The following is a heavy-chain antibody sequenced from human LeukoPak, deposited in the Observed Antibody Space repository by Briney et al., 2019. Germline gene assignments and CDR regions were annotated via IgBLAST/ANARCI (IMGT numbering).Heavy chain of an antibody. V-gene: IGHV1-46*01. Sequence: ASVKVSCKASGYTFTSYYMHWVRQAPGQGLEWMGIINPSGGSTSYAQKFQGRVTMTRDMSTSTVYMELSSLRSEDTAVYYCARAGRSGLSAHYYFDYWGQGTLVTVSS. D-gene: IGHD3-3*01. CDR3: ARAGRSGLSAHYYFDY. J-gene: IGHJ4*02. CDR1: GYTFTSYY. CDR2: INPSGGST.